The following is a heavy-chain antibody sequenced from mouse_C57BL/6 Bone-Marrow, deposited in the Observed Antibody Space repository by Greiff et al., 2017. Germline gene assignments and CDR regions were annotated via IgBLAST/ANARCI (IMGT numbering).Heavy chain of an antibody. CDR3: VRHNWDAFDY. CDR2: IRSKSNNYAT. D-gene: IGHD4-1*01. CDR1: GFSFNTYA. V-gene: IGHV10-1*01. Sequence: EVQLVGSGGGLVQPKGSLKLSCAASGFSFNTYAMNWVRQAPGKGLEWVARIRSKSNNYATYYADSVKDRFTISRDDSESMLYLQMNNLKTEDTAMYYCVRHNWDAFDYWGQGTTLTVSS. J-gene: IGHJ2*01.